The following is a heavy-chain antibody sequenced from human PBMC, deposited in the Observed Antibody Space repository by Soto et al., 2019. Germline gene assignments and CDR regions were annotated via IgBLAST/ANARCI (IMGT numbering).Heavy chain of an antibody. V-gene: IGHV3-23*01. CDR2: ISVSGGST. D-gene: IGHD5-12*01. CDR3: AKDGAEMATILTGYYGMDV. CDR1: GFTFSSYA. Sequence: GGSLRLSCAASGFTFSSYAMIWVRQAPGKGLEWVSAISVSGGSTYYADSVKGRFTISRDNSKNTLYLQMNSLRAEDTAVYYCAKDGAEMATILTGYYGMDVWGQGTTVTVS. J-gene: IGHJ6*02.